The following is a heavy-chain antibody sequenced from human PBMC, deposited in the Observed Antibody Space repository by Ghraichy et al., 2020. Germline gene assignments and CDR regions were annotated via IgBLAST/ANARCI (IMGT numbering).Heavy chain of an antibody. J-gene: IGHJ4*02. D-gene: IGHD2-8*02. CDR1: GFTFKSYA. CDR2: ISGSGLTT. CDR3: AKEGLVVWSTITRYFDQ. Sequence: LSLTCEASGFTFKSYAMSWVRQAPGKGLEWVSLISGSGLTTDYVDSVKGRFTISRENSKNTEYLQMNNVRVEDTAVYFCAKEGLVVWSTITRYFDQWGQGTLVTVAS. V-gene: IGHV3-23*01.